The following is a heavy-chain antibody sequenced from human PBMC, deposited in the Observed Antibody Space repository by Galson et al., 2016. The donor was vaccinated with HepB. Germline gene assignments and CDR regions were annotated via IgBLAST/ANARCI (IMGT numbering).Heavy chain of an antibody. Sequence: SLRLSCAASGVTFSSYTMNWVRQAPGKGLEWVSGISGGGGVTHYADSVKGRFTISRDNSKNQFSLTLSSVTATDTALYYCARDSTLGRGVTTDAFDIWGQGTMVTVAS. D-gene: IGHD3-10*01. CDR2: ISGGGGVT. CDR3: ARDSTLGRGVTTDAFDI. J-gene: IGHJ3*02. V-gene: IGHV3-23*01. CDR1: GVTFSSYT.